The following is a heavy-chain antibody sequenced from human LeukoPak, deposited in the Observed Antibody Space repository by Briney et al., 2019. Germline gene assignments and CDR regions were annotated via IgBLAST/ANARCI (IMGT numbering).Heavy chain of an antibody. Sequence: SCKASGGTFSSYAMSWVRQAPGKGLEWVSAISGSGGSTYYADSVKGRFTISRDNSKNTLYLQMNSLRAEDTAVYYCAKGRYYDSSGYYPPKTFDYWGQGTLVTVSS. CDR2: ISGSGGST. CDR1: GGTFSSYA. J-gene: IGHJ4*02. D-gene: IGHD3-22*01. V-gene: IGHV3-23*01. CDR3: AKGRYYDSSGYYPPKTFDY.